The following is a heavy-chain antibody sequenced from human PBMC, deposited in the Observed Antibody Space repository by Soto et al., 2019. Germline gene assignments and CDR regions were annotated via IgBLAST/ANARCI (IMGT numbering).Heavy chain of an antibody. CDR2: IYSGGST. V-gene: IGHV3-66*01. D-gene: IGHD4-17*01. Sequence: GGSLRLSCAASGFTVSNNYMSWVRQAQGKGLEWVSVIYSGGSTYYADSVKGRFTISRDNSKNTLYLQMNSLRAEDTAVYYCARDSVSYGDYLYYFDYWGQGTLVTVSS. CDR3: ARDSVSYGDYLYYFDY. J-gene: IGHJ4*02. CDR1: GFTVSNNY.